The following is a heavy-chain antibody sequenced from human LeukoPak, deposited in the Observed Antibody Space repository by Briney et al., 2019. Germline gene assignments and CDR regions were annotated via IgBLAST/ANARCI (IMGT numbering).Heavy chain of an antibody. D-gene: IGHD7-27*01. V-gene: IGHV4-38-2*02. J-gene: IGHJ2*01. CDR3: ASPLTGPSYWYFDL. Sequence: PSETLSLTCTVSGYSISSGYYWGWIRRPPGKGLEGIGSIYHSGSTYYNPSLKSRVTISVETSKNQFCLKLSSVTPAHTAVYYCASPLTGPSYWYFDLWGRGTLVTVSS. CDR1: GYSISSGYY. CDR2: IYHSGST.